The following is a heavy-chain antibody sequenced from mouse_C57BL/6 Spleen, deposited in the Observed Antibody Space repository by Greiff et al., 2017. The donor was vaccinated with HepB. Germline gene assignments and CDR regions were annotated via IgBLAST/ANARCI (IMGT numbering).Heavy chain of an antibody. Sequence: QVQLQQPGAELVRPGSSVKLSCKASGYTFTSYWMDWVKQRPGQGLEWIGNIYPSDSETHYNQKFKDKATLTVDKSSSTAYMQLSSLTSEDSAVYYCARGRWDLYFDVWGTGTTVTVSS. CDR3: ARGRWDLYFDV. CDR2: IYPSDSET. D-gene: IGHD1-1*02. J-gene: IGHJ1*03. CDR1: GYTFTSYW. V-gene: IGHV1-61*01.